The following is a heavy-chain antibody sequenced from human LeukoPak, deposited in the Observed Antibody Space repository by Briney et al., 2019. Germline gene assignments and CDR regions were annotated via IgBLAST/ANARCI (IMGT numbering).Heavy chain of an antibody. CDR3: ARQMGWERPTSPLDY. CDR1: GGTFSSYA. D-gene: IGHD1-1*01. V-gene: IGHV1-69*05. CDR2: IIPIFGTA. Sequence: SVKVSCKASGGTFSSYAISWVRQAPGQGLEWMGRIIPIFGTANYAQKFQGRVTITTDESTSTAYMELSSLRSEDTAVYYCARQMGWERPTSPLDYWGQGTLVTVSS. J-gene: IGHJ4*02.